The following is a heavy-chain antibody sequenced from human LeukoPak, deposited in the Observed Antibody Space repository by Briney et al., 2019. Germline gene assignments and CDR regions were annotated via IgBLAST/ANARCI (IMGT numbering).Heavy chain of an antibody. V-gene: IGHV3-21*01. J-gene: IGHJ4*02. CDR3: ARDQTYYYDSSGYLY. Sequence: RGSLRLSCAASGFTFSSYSMNWVRQAPGKGLEWVSSISSSSSYIYYADSVKGRFTISRDNAKNSLYLQMNSLRAEDTAVYYCARDQTYYYDSSGYLYWGQGTPVTVSS. D-gene: IGHD3-22*01. CDR1: GFTFSSYS. CDR2: ISSSSSYI.